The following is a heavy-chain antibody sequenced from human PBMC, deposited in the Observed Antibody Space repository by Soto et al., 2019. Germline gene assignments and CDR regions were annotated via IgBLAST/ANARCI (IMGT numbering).Heavy chain of an antibody. D-gene: IGHD5-18*01. CDR1: GGTFSSYA. J-gene: IGHJ6*02. V-gene: IGHV1-69*12. CDR3: ANQGLQDYYSYGMDV. CDR2: IIPIFGTA. Sequence: QVQLVQSGAEVKKPGSSVKVSCKASGGTFSSYAISWVRQAPGQGLEWMGGIIPIFGTANYAQKFQGRGTIQAEESTSTDYIELNSLRSEDTAVYYCANQGLQDYYSYGMDVWGQGTTVTVSS.